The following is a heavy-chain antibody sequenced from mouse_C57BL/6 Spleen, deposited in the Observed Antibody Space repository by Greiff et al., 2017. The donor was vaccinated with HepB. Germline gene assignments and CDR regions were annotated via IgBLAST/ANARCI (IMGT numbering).Heavy chain of an antibody. V-gene: IGHV5-9-1*02. CDR1: GFTFSSYA. CDR3: TRVDGYYAWFAY. CDR2: ISSGGDYI. D-gene: IGHD2-3*01. J-gene: IGHJ3*01. Sequence: EVQRVESGEGLVKPGGSLKLSCAASGFTFSSYAMSWVRQTPEKRLEWVAYISSGGDYIYYADTVKGRFTISRDNARNTLYLQMSSLKSEDTAMYYCTRVDGYYAWFAYWGQGTLVTVSA.